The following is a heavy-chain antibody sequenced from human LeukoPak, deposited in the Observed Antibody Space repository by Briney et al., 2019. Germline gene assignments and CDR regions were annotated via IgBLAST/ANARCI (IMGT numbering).Heavy chain of an antibody. CDR2: IRSKANSYAT. D-gene: IGHD1-1*01. CDR3: TRGTGTTLRYYYYYYMDV. CDR1: GFTFSGSA. V-gene: IGHV3-73*01. Sequence: PGGSLRLSCAASGFTFSGSAMHWVRQASGKGLEWVGRIRSKANSYATAYAASVNGRFTISRDDSKNTAYLQMNSLKTEDTAVYYCTRGTGTTLRYYYYYYMDVWGKGTTVTVSS. J-gene: IGHJ6*03.